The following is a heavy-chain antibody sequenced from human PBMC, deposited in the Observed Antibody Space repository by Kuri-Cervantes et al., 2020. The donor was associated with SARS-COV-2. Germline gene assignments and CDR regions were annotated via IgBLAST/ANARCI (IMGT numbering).Heavy chain of an antibody. CDR1: GYTFTSYA. CDR2: IIPIFGTA. V-gene: IGHV1-69*13. D-gene: IGHD2-15*01. Sequence: SVKVSCKASGYTFTSYAISWVRQAPGQGLEWMGGIIPIFGTANYAQKFQGRVTITADESTSTAYMELSSLRSEDTAVYYCARDPHPHLYFSGGSCCCGMDVWGQGTMVTVSS. J-gene: IGHJ6*02. CDR3: ARDPHPHLYFSGGSCCCGMDV.